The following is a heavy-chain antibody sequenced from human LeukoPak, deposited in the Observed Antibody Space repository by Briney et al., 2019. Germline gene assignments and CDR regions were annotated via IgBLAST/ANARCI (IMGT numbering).Heavy chain of an antibody. CDR2: TYYRSKWYN. CDR3: ARDSPHIFVGVFDY. Sequence: PSQTLSLTCAVSGDSVSSNSNAWNWIRQSPSRGLEWLGRTYYRSKWYNDYALSAKSRITINPDTSKNQFSLQLNSVTPEDTAVYYCARDSPHIFVGVFDYWGQGTLVTVSS. J-gene: IGHJ4*02. CDR1: GDSVSSNSNA. D-gene: IGHD3-16*01. V-gene: IGHV6-1*01.